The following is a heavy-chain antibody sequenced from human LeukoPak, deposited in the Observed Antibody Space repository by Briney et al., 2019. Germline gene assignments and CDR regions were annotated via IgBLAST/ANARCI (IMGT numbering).Heavy chain of an antibody. CDR2: INHSGST. CDR1: GGSFSGYY. CDR3: ARGWHGSSSGGYYFDY. V-gene: IGHV4-34*01. J-gene: IGHJ4*02. D-gene: IGHD6-6*01. Sequence: SETLSLTCAVYGGSFSGYYWSWIRQPPGKGLEWMGEINHSGSTNYNPSLKSRVTISVDTSKNKFSLKLSSVTAADRAVYYCARGWHGSSSGGYYFDYWGQGTLVTVSS.